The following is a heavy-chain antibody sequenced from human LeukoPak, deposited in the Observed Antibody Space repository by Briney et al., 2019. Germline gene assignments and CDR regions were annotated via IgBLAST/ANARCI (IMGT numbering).Heavy chain of an antibody. V-gene: IGHV3-53*01. D-gene: IGHD1-26*01. Sequence: GGSLRLSCVASGFTVSSNYMSWVRQAPGKGLEWVSVIYAGGSTYYADSVKGRFTISRDNFKNTVYLQMNSLRAEDTAVYYCARDSNYYAFTYWGQGTLVTVSS. CDR1: GFTVSSNY. CDR3: ARDSNYYAFTY. CDR2: IYAGGST. J-gene: IGHJ4*02.